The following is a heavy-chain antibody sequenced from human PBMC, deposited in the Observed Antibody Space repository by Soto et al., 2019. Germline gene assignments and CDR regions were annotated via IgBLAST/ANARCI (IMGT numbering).Heavy chain of an antibody. J-gene: IGHJ6*02. CDR2: INPSGGST. Sequence: ASVKVSCKASGYTFTSYYMHWVRQAPGQGLEWMGIINPSGGSTSYAQKFQGRVTTTRDTSTSTVYMELSSLRSEDTAVYYCARTQGSGSYNYYYYYGMDVWGQGTTVTVSS. CDR1: GYTFTSYY. CDR3: ARTQGSGSYNYYYYYGMDV. D-gene: IGHD6-25*01. V-gene: IGHV1-46*01.